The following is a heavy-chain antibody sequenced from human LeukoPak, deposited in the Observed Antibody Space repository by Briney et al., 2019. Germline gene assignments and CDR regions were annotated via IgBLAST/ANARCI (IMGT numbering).Heavy chain of an antibody. Sequence: GGSLRLSCAASGFTFSSYSMNWVRQAPGKGLEWVSSISSSSSYMYYADSVKGRFTISRDNAKNSLYLQMNSLRAEDTAVYYCAKAGAAAGSADYWGQGTLVTVSS. CDR1: GFTFSSYS. CDR2: ISSSSSYM. CDR3: AKAGAAAGSADY. D-gene: IGHD6-13*01. V-gene: IGHV3-21*01. J-gene: IGHJ4*02.